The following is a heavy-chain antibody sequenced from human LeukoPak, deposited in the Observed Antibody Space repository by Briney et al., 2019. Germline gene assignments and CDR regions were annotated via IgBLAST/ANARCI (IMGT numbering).Heavy chain of an antibody. Sequence: PGGSLRLSCAASGFTFSSYAMHWVRQAPGKGLEYVSAISSNGGSTYYANSVKGRFTISRDNSKNTLYLQMGSLRAEDTAVYYCARDKSGDSVGYFDAWGQGTLVTVSS. CDR1: GFTFSSYA. J-gene: IGHJ4*02. V-gene: IGHV3-64*01. CDR3: ARDKSGDSVGYFDA. D-gene: IGHD2-21*02. CDR2: ISSNGGST.